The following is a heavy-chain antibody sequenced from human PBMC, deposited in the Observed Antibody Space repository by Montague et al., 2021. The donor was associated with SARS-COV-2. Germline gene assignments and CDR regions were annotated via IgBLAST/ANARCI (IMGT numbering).Heavy chain of an antibody. J-gene: IGHJ4*02. V-gene: IGHV4-4*07. D-gene: IGHD6-6*01. CDR2: VTTSGTT. Sequence: SETLSLTCAVSGGSITGFSWSWVQQPAGKGLEWIGRVTTSGTTNYSPSLRSRVTMSVDTSKNQYSLNLNSVTAADTAIYYCARTPTRPLSLDSWGQGTLVTASS. CDR3: ARTPTRPLSLDS. CDR1: GGSITGFS.